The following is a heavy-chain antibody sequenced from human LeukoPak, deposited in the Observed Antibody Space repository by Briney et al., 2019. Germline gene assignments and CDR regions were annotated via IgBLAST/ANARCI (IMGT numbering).Heavy chain of an antibody. CDR1: GYTFTGYY. D-gene: IGHD3-16*01. CDR3: ARDLRGPRMGGTPANWFDP. CDR2: INPNSGGT. J-gene: IGHJ5*02. Sequence: ASVKVSCKASGYTFTGYYMHWVRQAPGQGLEWMGRINPNSGGTNYAQKFQGRVTMTRDTSISTAYMELSRLRSDDTAVYYCARDLRGPRMGGTPANWFDPWGQGTLVTVSS. V-gene: IGHV1-2*06.